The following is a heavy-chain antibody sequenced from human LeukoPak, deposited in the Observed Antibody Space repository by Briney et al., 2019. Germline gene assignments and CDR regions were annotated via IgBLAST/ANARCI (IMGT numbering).Heavy chain of an antibody. CDR2: IRSKRFGGAT. CDR1: GFTFGDYA. J-gene: IGHJ4*02. V-gene: IGHV3-49*04. CDR3: TRDILSGWFYFDF. D-gene: IGHD6-19*01. Sequence: GGSLRLSCTASGFTFGDYAMSWVRQAPGKGLEWIGFIRSKRFGGATECAASVRGRFTISRDDSKSVAYLHMNSLKTEDTAVYFCTRDILSGWFYFDFWGQGTLVTVSS.